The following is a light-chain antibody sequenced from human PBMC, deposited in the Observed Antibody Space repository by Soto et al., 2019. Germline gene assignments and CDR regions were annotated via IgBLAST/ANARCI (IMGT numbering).Light chain of an antibody. CDR3: QSYDSSLSGSVV. V-gene: IGLV1-40*01. J-gene: IGLJ2*01. Sequence: QSVLTQPPSVSGAPGQRVTISCTGSSSNIGAGYDVHWYHHLPGTAPKLLIHGNNNRPSGVPDRFSGSKSGTSASLAITGLQPEDEADYYCQSYDSSLSGSVVFGGVTKLTVL. CDR2: GNN. CDR1: SSNIGAGYD.